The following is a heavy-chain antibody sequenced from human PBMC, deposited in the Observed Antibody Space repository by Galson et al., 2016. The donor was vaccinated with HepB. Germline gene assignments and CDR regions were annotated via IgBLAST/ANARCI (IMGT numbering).Heavy chain of an antibody. V-gene: IGHV1-2*02. CDR3: TRDRWFGDLLYGYDY. J-gene: IGHJ4*02. D-gene: IGHD3-10*01. Sequence: SVKVSCKASGYAFTDYYIHWVRQAPGQGPEWMGWINPYSGDTSYAQNFQGRVTLSRDTAITTAYMDLNSLRSDDTAVYYCTRDRWFGDLLYGYDYWGQGTLITVSS. CDR2: INPYSGDT. CDR1: GYAFTDYY.